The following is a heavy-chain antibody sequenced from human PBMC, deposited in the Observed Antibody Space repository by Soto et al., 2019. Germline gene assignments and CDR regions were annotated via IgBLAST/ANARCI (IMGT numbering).Heavy chain of an antibody. CDR2: ISYSGNT. V-gene: IGHV4-59*08. J-gene: IGHJ3*02. CDR1: GGSISNFY. D-gene: IGHD3-10*01. CDR3: ARGTYYYASGKYFRDGFDI. Sequence: SETLSLTCTVSGGSISNFYWSWIRQPPGKGLEWIGYISYSGNTNYNPSLKSRVSISVDTSKNQLSLKVTSVIVADTAVYYFARGTYYYASGKYFRDGFDIWGQGTVVT.